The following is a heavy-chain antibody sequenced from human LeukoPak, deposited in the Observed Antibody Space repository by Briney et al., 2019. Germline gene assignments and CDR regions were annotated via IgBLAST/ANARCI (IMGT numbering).Heavy chain of an antibody. CDR3: ARGDYYDSSGYYYYFDY. CDR2: INHSGST. Sequence: ASETLSLTCAVYGGSFSGYYWSWIRQPPGKGLEWIGEINHSGSTNYDPSLKSRVTISVDTSKNQFSLKLSSVTAADTAVYCCARGDYYDSSGYYYYFDYWGQGTLVTVSS. CDR1: GGSFSGYY. V-gene: IGHV4-34*01. J-gene: IGHJ4*02. D-gene: IGHD3-22*01.